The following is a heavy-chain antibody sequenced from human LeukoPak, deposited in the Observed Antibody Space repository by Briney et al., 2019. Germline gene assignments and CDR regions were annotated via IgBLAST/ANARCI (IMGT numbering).Heavy chain of an antibody. V-gene: IGHV3-30*02. CDR2: IRYDGNDK. Sequence: PGGSLRLSCAASGFTFSYYGIHWVRQAPGKGLEWVAFIRYDGNDKYYAKSVKRRFTISRDTSRNTVSLQMNGLRLEDTAIYYCAKPLMRDRWFGESWGQGTLVTVSS. CDR3: AKPLMRDRWFGES. D-gene: IGHD3-10*01. CDR1: GFTFSYYG. J-gene: IGHJ5*02.